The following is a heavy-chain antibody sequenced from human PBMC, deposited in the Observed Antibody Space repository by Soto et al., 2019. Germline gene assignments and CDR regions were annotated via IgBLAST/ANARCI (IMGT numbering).Heavy chain of an antibody. D-gene: IGHD2-15*01. CDR1: GGSLSRYY. V-gene: IGHV4-34*01. CDR2: IHHRGKT. J-gene: IGHJ4*02. Sequence: QEQLQQWGAGLLKPSETLSLTCAVYGGSLSRYYWSWIRQPPGKGLEWIGEIHHRGKTNYNPSLKSRVPLSVDTSKNQGSMKLSSVTAADTGVYDCARGDCRGDNWGRGTLVTVSS. CDR3: ARGDCRGDN.